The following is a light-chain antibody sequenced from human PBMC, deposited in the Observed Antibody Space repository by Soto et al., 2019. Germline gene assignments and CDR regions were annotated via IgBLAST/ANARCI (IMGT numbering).Light chain of an antibody. CDR1: QCVSSK. CDR3: QQYNNWPRT. V-gene: IGKV3-15*01. CDR2: GAS. J-gene: IGKJ3*01. Sequence: EIVMTQSPATLSVSPGERATLSCRASQCVSSKLGWYQQKPGQAPRLLIYGASIRATGIPARFSGSGSGTEFTLTISSLQSEDFAVYYCQQYNNWPRTFGPGTKVDIK.